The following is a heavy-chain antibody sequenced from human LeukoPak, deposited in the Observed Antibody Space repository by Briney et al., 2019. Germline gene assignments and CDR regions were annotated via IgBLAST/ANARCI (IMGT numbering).Heavy chain of an antibody. D-gene: IGHD3-10*01. Sequence: GESLKISRKGSGYSFTTSWIAWVRQKPGKGLEWMGIIYPDDSDTRYSPSFQGQVTISADKYISTAYLQWSSLEASDTAMYYCARQREGSYASGSYPLKHWGQGTLVTVSS. J-gene: IGHJ1*01. V-gene: IGHV5-51*01. CDR2: IYPDDSDT. CDR3: ARQREGSYASGSYPLKH. CDR1: GYSFTTSW.